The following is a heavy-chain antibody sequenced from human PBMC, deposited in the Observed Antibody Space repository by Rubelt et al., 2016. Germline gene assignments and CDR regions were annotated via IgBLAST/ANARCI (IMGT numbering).Heavy chain of an antibody. Sequence: EVQLVESGGGLVQPGGSLRLSCAASGFTFSSYWMHWVRQAPGKGLVWVSRINSDGSSTSYADSVKGRFTISRDNAKNSLYLQMNSLRADDTAIYYCARVYTSTSGRGLDYWGQGTLVTVSS. CDR3: ARVYTSTSGRGLDY. CDR2: INSDGSST. D-gene: IGHD6-6*01. CDR1: GFTFSSYW. J-gene: IGHJ4*02. V-gene: IGHV3-74*01.